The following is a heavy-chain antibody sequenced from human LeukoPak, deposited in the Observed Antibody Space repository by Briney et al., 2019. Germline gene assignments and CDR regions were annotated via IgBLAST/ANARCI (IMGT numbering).Heavy chain of an antibody. CDR1: GFTFRSYW. CDR2: INQDGGEK. Sequence: PGGSLRLSCAASGFTFRSYWMSWVRQAPGKGLEWVANINQDGGEKYYVVSVKGRFTISRDNGKNSLYLQMNSLRAEDTAVYYCARDGLPFDYWGQGTLVTVSS. D-gene: IGHD3/OR15-3a*01. J-gene: IGHJ4*02. CDR3: ARDGLPFDY. V-gene: IGHV3-7*01.